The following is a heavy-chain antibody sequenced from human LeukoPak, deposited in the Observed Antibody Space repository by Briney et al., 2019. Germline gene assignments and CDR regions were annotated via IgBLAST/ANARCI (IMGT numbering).Heavy chain of an antibody. CDR2: MKGDGSET. Sequence: GGSLRLSCAASGFTFSTYWMTWVRQAPGKGLEWVANMKGDGSETHNVDSVKGRFTISRDNAKNSLYLQMNSLRAKDTAVYYCARPAYTAAYDLWGQGTMVTVSS. V-gene: IGHV3-7*01. CDR3: ARPAYTAAYDL. J-gene: IGHJ3*01. CDR1: GFTFSTYW. D-gene: IGHD3-16*01.